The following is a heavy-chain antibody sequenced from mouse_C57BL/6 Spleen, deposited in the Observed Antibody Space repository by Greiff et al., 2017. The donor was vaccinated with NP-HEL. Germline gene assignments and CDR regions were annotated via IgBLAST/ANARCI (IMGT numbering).Heavy chain of an antibody. CDR2: ISNGGGST. CDR3: ARQYGNYFWYFDV. D-gene: IGHD2-1*01. CDR1: GFTFSDYY. Sequence: EVKVVESGGGLVQPGGSLKLSCAASGFTFSDYYMYWVRQTPEKRLEWVAYISNGGGSTYYPDTVKGRFTISRDNAKNTLYLQMSRLKSEDTAMYYCARQYGNYFWYFDVWGTGTTVTVSS. V-gene: IGHV5-12*01. J-gene: IGHJ1*03.